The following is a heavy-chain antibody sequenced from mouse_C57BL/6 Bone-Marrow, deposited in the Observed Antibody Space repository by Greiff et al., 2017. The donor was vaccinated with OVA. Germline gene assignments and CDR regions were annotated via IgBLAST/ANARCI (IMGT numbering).Heavy chain of an antibody. CDR1: GYAFSSSW. CDR2: IYPGDGDT. J-gene: IGHJ3*01. V-gene: IGHV1-82*01. D-gene: IGHD4-1*01. CDR3: ARLAWFAY. Sequence: QVHVKQSGPELVKPGASVKISCKASGYAFSSSWMNWVKQRPGKGLEWIGRIYPGDGDTNYNGKFKGKATLTADKSSSTAYMQLSSLTSEDSAVYFCARLAWFAYWGQGTLVTVSA.